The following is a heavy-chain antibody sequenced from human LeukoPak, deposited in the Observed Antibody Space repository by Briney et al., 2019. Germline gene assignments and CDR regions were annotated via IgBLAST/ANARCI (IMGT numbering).Heavy chain of an antibody. J-gene: IGHJ6*03. CDR3: AKGGDFYYYYYMDV. D-gene: IGHD3-10*01. Sequence: GGSLRLSCAASGFTFDDYAMHWVRQAPGKGLEWVSLISWDGGSTYYADSVKGRFTISRDNSKNSLYLQMNSLRAEDTALYYCAKGGDFYYYYYMDVWGKGTTVTVSS. CDR2: ISWDGGST. V-gene: IGHV3-43D*03. CDR1: GFTFDDYA.